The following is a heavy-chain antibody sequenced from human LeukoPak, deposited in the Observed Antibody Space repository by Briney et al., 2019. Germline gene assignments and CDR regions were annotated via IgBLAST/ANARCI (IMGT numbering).Heavy chain of an antibody. CDR3: ARGYYSSSRIYY. V-gene: IGHV3-74*01. J-gene: IGHJ4*02. D-gene: IGHD6-13*01. CDR2: VNSDGSTT. CDR1: GFPFSNYW. Sequence: PGGSLRLSCAASGFPFSNYWMHWVRQAPGKGLVWVSRVNSDGSTTNYADSVKGRFTISRDNAENTLYMRMNSLRPEDTAVYYCARGYYSSSRIYYWGQGTLVTVSS.